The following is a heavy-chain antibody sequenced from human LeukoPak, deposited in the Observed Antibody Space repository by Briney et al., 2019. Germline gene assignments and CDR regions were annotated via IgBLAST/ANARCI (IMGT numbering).Heavy chain of an antibody. V-gene: IGHV3-9*03. D-gene: IGHD3-22*01. CDR3: AKDSGLSSGLDI. CDR2: ISWNSGSI. Sequence: GGSLRLSCAASGFTFDDYAMHWVRQAPGKGLEWVSGISWNSGSIGYADSVKGRFTISRDNAKNSLYLQMNSLRAEDMALYYCAKDSGLSSGLDIWGQGTMVTVSS. J-gene: IGHJ3*02. CDR1: GFTFDDYA.